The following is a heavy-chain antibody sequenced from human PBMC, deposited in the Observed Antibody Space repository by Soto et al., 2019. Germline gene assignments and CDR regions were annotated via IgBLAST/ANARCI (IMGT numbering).Heavy chain of an antibody. CDR2: INPGSGDT. CDR3: ARGTVWGSYRYFLDY. CDR1: GYTFTGYY. Sequence: ASVKVSCKASGYTFTGYYLHWVRQAPGQGLEWMGWINPGSGDTNYAQNFQDRVTMIRDTSISTAYLELSRLRSDDTAVYYCARGTVWGSYRYFLDYWGQGTLVTVSS. D-gene: IGHD3-16*02. V-gene: IGHV1-2*02. J-gene: IGHJ4*02.